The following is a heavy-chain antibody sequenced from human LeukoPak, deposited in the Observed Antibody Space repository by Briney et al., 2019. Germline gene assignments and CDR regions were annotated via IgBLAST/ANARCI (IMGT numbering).Heavy chain of an antibody. J-gene: IGHJ4*02. Sequence: PGGSLRLSCAASGFTFNSYWMNWVRQAPGKGLEWVANIKQDGSEKYYVDSVKGRFTISRDNSRDTLDLQMNSLRVEDTALYYCARGSVGTPPPFDFWGQGTLVTVSS. D-gene: IGHD2-15*01. CDR2: IKQDGSEK. CDR3: ARGSVGTPPPFDF. V-gene: IGHV3-7*01. CDR1: GFTFNSYW.